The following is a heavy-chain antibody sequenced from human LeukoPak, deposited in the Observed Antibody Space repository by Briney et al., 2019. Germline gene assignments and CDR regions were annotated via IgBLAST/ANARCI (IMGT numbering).Heavy chain of an antibody. Sequence: SVKVSCKASGGTFSTHAINWVRQAPRQGLEWMGGVIPMFGTPNYAQKFRGKIAINTDESTGTVYMELSSLRSEDTAVYYCARDRGYCSGGSCYSNDYYQYYLDVWGQGTTVTVSS. J-gene: IGHJ6*03. V-gene: IGHV1-69*05. D-gene: IGHD2-15*01. CDR2: VIPMFGTP. CDR1: GGTFSTHA. CDR3: ARDRGYCSGGSCYSNDYYQYYLDV.